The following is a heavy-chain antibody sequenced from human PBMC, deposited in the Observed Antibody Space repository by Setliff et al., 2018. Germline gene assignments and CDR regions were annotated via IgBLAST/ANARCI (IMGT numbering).Heavy chain of an antibody. V-gene: IGHV1-18*01. J-gene: IGHJ6*03. CDR3: ARDGDILTTYYIYYYYMDV. D-gene: IGHD3-9*01. CDR1: GYIFTSYG. Sequence: ASVKVSCKASGYIFTSYGFSWVRQAPGQGLEWMGWISTYNGKTNYAQKFQGRVTMTTDTSTGTGYMELRSLRSDDTAVYFCARDGDILTTYYIYYYYMDVWGKGTTVTVSS. CDR2: ISTYNGKT.